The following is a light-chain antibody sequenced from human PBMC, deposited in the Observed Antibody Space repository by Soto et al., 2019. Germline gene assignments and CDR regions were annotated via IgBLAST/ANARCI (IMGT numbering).Light chain of an antibody. V-gene: IGLV2-14*01. Sequence: QSVLTQPASVSGSPGQSITISCTGTNSDVGLYNFLSWYQQHPGKAPKLMIYEVSNRPSGISNRFSGSKSGNTASLTISGLRAEEEADYYCSSFTSISTRVFGTGTKVTVL. J-gene: IGLJ1*01. CDR1: NSDVGLYNF. CDR3: SSFTSISTRV. CDR2: EVS.